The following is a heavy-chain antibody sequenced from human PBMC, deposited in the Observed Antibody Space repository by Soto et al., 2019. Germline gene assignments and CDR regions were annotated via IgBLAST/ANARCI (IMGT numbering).Heavy chain of an antibody. J-gene: IGHJ3*02. Sequence: EALRPSCPAPGFTFSSYSMNLGRPAPGEGLERVSSISSSSSYIYYADSVKGRFTISRDNAKNALYLQMNSLRAEDTAVYYCARDLAYYDSSGRRSAFDIWGQGTMVTVSS. CDR2: ISSSSSYI. CDR1: GFTFSSYS. CDR3: ARDLAYYDSSGRRSAFDI. D-gene: IGHD3-22*01. V-gene: IGHV3-21*01.